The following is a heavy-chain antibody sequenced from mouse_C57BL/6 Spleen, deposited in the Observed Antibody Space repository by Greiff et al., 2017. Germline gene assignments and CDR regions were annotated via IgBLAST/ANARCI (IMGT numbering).Heavy chain of an antibody. V-gene: IGHV3-6*01. CDR1: GYSITSGYY. CDR3: ARADSSGYVPWFAY. D-gene: IGHD3-2*02. Sequence: EVHLVESGPGLVKPSQSLSLTCSVTGYSITSGYYWNWIRQFPGNKLEWMGYISYDGSNNYNPSLKNRISITRDTSKNQFFLKLNSVTTEDTATYYCARADSSGYVPWFAYWGQGTLVTVSA. CDR2: ISYDGSN. J-gene: IGHJ3*01.